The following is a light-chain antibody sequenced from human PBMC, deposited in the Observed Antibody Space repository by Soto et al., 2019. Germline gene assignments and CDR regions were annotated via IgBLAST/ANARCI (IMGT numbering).Light chain of an antibody. CDR1: QSVSSSY. CDR3: QQYGSSPRT. Sequence: EIVLTQSPATLSLSPGERATLSCRAGQSVSSSYLAWYQQKPGQAPRLLIYSTSGRATGIPDRFSGSGSGTDFTLTISRLEPEDFAVYYCQQYGSSPRTFGQGTKVDIK. V-gene: IGKV3-20*01. CDR2: STS. J-gene: IGKJ1*01.